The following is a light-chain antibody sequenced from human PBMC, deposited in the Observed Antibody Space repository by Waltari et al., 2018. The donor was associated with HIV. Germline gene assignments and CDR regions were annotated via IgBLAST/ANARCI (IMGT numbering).Light chain of an antibody. CDR3: QQYISAPLT. J-gene: IGKJ5*01. V-gene: IGKV4-1*01. CDR1: QSVFYSPRNKQS. CDR2: WAS. Sequence: DVVMTQSPESLAVSLGERATIPCKSSQSVFYSPRNKQSLAWFQQKPGQPPKLLIYWASTRESGVPDRFSGSGSGTDFTLTISSLQAEDVAIYYCQQYISAPLTFGQGTRLEIK.